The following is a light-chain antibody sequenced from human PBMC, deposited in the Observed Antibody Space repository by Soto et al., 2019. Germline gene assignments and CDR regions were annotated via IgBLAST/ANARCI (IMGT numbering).Light chain of an antibody. CDR3: QQYGSSPIT. J-gene: IGKJ5*01. CDR2: GAS. Sequence: EIVLTQYPGTLSLSPGERVTLSCRASQSVSSSYLAWYQQKPGQAPRLLIHGASSRATGIPDRISGSGSGTDFTLTISRLEPEDFAVYYCQQYGSSPITFGQGTRLEIK. V-gene: IGKV3-20*01. CDR1: QSVSSSY.